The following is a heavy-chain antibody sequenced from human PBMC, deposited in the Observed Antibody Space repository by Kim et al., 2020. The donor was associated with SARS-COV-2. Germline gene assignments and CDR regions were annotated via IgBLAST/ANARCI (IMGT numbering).Heavy chain of an antibody. CDR1: GFTFSSYE. J-gene: IGHJ6*02. Sequence: GGSLRLSCAASGFTFSSYEMNWVRQAPGKGLEWVSYITSSGSTIYYADSVKGRFTISRDNAKNSLHLQMNSLRAEDTAVYHCAREMATIKLWPYYYVMDVWGQGTTVTVSS. V-gene: IGHV3-48*03. CDR3: AREMATIKLWPYYYVMDV. CDR2: ITSSGSTI. D-gene: IGHD5-12*01.